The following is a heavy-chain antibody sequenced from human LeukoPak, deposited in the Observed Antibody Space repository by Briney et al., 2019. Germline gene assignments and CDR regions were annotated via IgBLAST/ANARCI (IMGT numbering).Heavy chain of an antibody. Sequence: GESLEISCKGSTYSFTTYWIGWVRQKPGRGLEWMGIIYPSDSDTRYNPSFQGQVTISVDKSITTAYLQWSSLRSSDTAIYYCARQTGYHYGMDVWGQGTTVTVSS. CDR2: IYPSDSDT. CDR3: ARQTGYHYGMDV. V-gene: IGHV5-51*01. CDR1: TYSFTTYW. J-gene: IGHJ6*02.